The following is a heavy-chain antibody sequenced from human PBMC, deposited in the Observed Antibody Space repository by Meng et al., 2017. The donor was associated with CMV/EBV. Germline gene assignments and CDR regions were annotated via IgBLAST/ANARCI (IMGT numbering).Heavy chain of an antibody. CDR1: GGSISSSSYY. CDR2: IYYSGST. Sequence: SETLSLTCTVSGGSISSSSYYWGWIRQPPGKGLEWIGYIYYSGSTNYNPSLKSRVTISADTSKNQFSLKLSSVTAADTAVYYCAGGEVLGLIFDYWGQGTLVTVSS. D-gene: IGHD3-10*01. CDR3: AGGEVLGLIFDY. V-gene: IGHV4-61*05. J-gene: IGHJ4*02.